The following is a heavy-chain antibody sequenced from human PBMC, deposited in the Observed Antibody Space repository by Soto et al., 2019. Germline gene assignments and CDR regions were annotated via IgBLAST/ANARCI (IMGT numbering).Heavy chain of an antibody. CDR1: GYTFTNYG. D-gene: IGHD3-16*02. CDR3: AREEYRQLDH. J-gene: IGHJ5*02. Sequence: GASVKVSCKASGYTFTNYGISWVRQAPGQGLEWMGWISTNSGHTDYAQNLRGRVTMTTDTSTTTAYMELRSLRSDDTAVYYCAREEYRQLDHWGQGTLVTASS. V-gene: IGHV1-18*04. CDR2: ISTNSGHT.